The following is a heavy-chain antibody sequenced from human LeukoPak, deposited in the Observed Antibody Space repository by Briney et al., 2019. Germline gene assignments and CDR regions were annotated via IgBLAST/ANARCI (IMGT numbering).Heavy chain of an antibody. CDR3: ARRRYYDGSGYLD. V-gene: IGHV4-39*01. Sequence: SETLSLTCIVSGDSIRSSNYYWDWIRQPPGKGLEWIGSIYYSGRTYYNPSLKSRVSMSIDTTKNQFSLRLTSMTAADTAVYYCARRRYYDGSGYLDWGQGTLVIGSS. CDR2: IYYSGRT. D-gene: IGHD3-22*01. CDR1: GDSIRSSNYY. J-gene: IGHJ1*01.